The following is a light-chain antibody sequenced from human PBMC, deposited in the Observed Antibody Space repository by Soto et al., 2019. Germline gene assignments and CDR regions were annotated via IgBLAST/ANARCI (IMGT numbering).Light chain of an antibody. Sequence: ELVLTQSPDSLSLSPGERATVSCRASQSIGSSLSWYQHRPGQSPRLLIYGASYRTSGIPDRFTGGGSGTHVTRTISKLEPEDFAVYYCQQNGSSPLYTFGQGTRLEI. CDR2: GAS. V-gene: IGKV3-20*01. CDR3: QQNGSSPLYT. J-gene: IGKJ2*01. CDR1: QSIGSS.